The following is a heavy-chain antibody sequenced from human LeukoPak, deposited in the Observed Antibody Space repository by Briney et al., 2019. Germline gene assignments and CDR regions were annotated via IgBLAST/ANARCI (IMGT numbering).Heavy chain of an antibody. CDR3: ARLLWFGVGPHYYFDY. CDR1: GVSISSGGYY. CDR2: IYYSGST. V-gene: IGHV4-31*03. D-gene: IGHD3-10*01. Sequence: SETLSLTCTVSGVSISSGGYYWSCIRQHPGKGLEWIMYIYYSGSTYYNPSLKSRVTISVDTSKNQFSLKLSSVTAADTAVYYCARLLWFGVGPHYYFDYWGQGTLVTVSS. J-gene: IGHJ4*02.